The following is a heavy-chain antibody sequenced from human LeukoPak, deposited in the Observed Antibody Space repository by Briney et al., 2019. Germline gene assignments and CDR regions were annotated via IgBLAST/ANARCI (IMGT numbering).Heavy chain of an antibody. CDR3: ARDFMIAAVFDY. D-gene: IGHD6-13*01. J-gene: IGHJ4*02. CDR2: ISSSSSYM. Sequence: GGSLRLSCAASGFTFSSYSMNWVRQAPGKGLEWVSSISSSSSYMYYADSVKGRFTISRDNAKNSLYLQMNSLRAEDTAVYYCARDFMIAAVFDYWGQGTPVTVSS. CDR1: GFTFSSYS. V-gene: IGHV3-21*01.